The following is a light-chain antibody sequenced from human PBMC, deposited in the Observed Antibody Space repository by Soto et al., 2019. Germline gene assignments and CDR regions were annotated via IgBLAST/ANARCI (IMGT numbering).Light chain of an antibody. Sequence: QSALTQPPSASGSPGQSLTISCTGTSSDVGGYHYVSWYQQHPGKAPKLMIYEVTKRPSGVPDRFSGSKSGNTASLTVSGLQAEDEADYDCGSYAGNRGVVFGTGTKVTVL. CDR1: SSDVGGYHY. CDR3: GSYAGNRGVV. CDR2: EVT. J-gene: IGLJ1*01. V-gene: IGLV2-8*01.